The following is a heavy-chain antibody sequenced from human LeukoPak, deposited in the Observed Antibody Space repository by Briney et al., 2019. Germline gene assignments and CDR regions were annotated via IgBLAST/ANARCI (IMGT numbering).Heavy chain of an antibody. CDR3: AGQWLVPKEYYGMDV. J-gene: IGHJ6*02. Sequence: SETLSLTCTVSGGSISSGDYYWSWIRQPPGKGLEWIGSIYHSGSTYYNPSLKSRVTISVDTSKNQFSLKLSSVTAADTAVYYCAGQWLVPKEYYGMDVWGQGTTVTVSS. CDR1: GGSISSGDYY. D-gene: IGHD6-19*01. V-gene: IGHV4-39*07. CDR2: IYHSGST.